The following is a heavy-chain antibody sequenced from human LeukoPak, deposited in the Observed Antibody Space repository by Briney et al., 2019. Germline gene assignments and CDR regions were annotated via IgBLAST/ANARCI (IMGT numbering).Heavy chain of an antibody. Sequence: GGSLRLSCAASGFTFSNAWMSWVRQAPGKGLEWVANIKHDGSEKYYVDSVKGRFTISRDNAKNSLYLQVNSLRAEDTAVYYCARTLGYCSSTNCFLTFDYWGQGTLVTVSS. D-gene: IGHD2-2*01. CDR3: ARTLGYCSSTNCFLTFDY. CDR1: GFTFSNAW. V-gene: IGHV3-7*04. CDR2: IKHDGSEK. J-gene: IGHJ4*02.